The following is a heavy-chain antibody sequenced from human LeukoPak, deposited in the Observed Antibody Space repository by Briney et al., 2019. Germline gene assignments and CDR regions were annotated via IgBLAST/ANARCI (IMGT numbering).Heavy chain of an antibody. CDR1: GFTVSSNY. D-gene: IGHD3-3*01. CDR3: ASFWSPLDAFDI. CDR2: IYSGGST. V-gene: IGHV3-53*04. Sequence: GGSLRLSCAASGFTVSSNYMSWVRQAPGKGLECGSVIYSGGSTYYSDSVKGRFTISRHNSNNTLYLHMNSMRAEDTAVYYCASFWSPLDAFDIWGQGTMVTVSS. J-gene: IGHJ3*02.